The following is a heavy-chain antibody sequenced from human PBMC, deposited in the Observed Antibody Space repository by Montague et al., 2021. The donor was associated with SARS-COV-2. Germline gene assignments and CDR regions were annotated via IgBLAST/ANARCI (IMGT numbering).Heavy chain of an antibody. CDR1: GGSVSSDNW. CDR3: ALPLGGARFDP. D-gene: IGHD1-26*01. V-gene: IGHV4-4*02. CDR2: VYHSGTT. J-gene: IGHJ5*02. Sequence: ETLSLTCTVSGGSVSSDNWWTWVRQPPGKGLEWIGEVYHSGTTNYNPSLQSRVTISVDKSRNHLSLNLRSVTAADTAMYYCALPLGGARFDPWGQGILVTVSS.